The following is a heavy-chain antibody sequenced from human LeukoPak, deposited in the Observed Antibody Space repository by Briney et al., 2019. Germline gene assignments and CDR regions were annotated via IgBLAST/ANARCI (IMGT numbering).Heavy chain of an antibody. CDR3: ANTMTGAFVI. CDR2: INQDASEK. Sequence: PGGSLRLSCAASGFTLGSYWMTWVRQAPGKGLEWVANINQDASEKYHVDSVKGRFTISRDNAKNSLYLQMNGLRAEDTAVYYCANTMTGAFVIWGQGTMVTVSS. CDR1: GFTLGSYW. D-gene: IGHD3-22*01. V-gene: IGHV3-7*05. J-gene: IGHJ3*02.